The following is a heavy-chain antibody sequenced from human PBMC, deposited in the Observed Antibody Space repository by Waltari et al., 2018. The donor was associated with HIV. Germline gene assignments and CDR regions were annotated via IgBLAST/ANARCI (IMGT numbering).Heavy chain of an antibody. CDR3: ARRDYGGNRPFDY. CDR1: GYSFTSYW. D-gene: IGHD4-17*01. V-gene: IGHV5-51*01. CDR2: IYPCSADT. J-gene: IGHJ4*02. Sequence: EVQLVQSGAEVKKPGESLKISCKGSGYSFTSYWIGWVRQMPGKGLEWMGIIYPCSADTRYIPSFQGQVTISAAKSISAAYLQWSSLKASDTAMYYCARRDYGGNRPFDYWGQGTLVTVSS.